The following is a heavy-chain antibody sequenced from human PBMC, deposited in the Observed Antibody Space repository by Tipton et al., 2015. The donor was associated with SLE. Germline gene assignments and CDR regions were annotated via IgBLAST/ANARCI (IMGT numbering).Heavy chain of an antibody. Sequence: QVQLVQSGAEVKKPGASVKVSCKASGYTFTSYGISWVRQAPGQGLEWMGWISAYNGNTNYAQKLQGRVTITTDESTSTAYMELSRLRSDDTAVYYCARETYYYGSADYWGQGTLVTVSS. D-gene: IGHD3-10*01. V-gene: IGHV1-18*01. CDR1: GYTFTSYG. CDR2: ISAYNGNT. CDR3: ARETYYYGSADY. J-gene: IGHJ4*02.